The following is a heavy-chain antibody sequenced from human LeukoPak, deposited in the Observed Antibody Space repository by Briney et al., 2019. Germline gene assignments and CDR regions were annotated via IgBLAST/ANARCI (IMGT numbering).Heavy chain of an antibody. Sequence: SQTLSLTCTVSGGSISSGGYYWSWVRQHPGKGLEWIGYIYYSGSTYYNPSLKSRVTISVDTSKNQFSLKLSSVTAAGTAVYYCARDAYYDSSGYYYFDYWGQGTLVTVSS. J-gene: IGHJ4*02. CDR3: ARDAYYDSSGYYYFDY. D-gene: IGHD3-22*01. CDR2: IYYSGST. CDR1: GGSISSGGYY. V-gene: IGHV4-31*03.